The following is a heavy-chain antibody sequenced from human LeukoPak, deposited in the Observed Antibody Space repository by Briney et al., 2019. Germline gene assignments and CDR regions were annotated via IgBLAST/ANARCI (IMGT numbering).Heavy chain of an antibody. CDR2: IHYSGST. J-gene: IGHJ5*02. D-gene: IGHD5-12*01. CDR3: ARRLTVATAGRFDP. V-gene: IGHV4-39*01. Sequence: SETLSLTCTVSGGSISSGGYYWGWIRQPPGKGLEWIGSIHYSGSTYNNPSLKSRVTISVATSKNQFSLKLSSVTAADTAVYYCARRLTVATAGRFDPWGQGTLVTVSS. CDR1: GGSISSGGYY.